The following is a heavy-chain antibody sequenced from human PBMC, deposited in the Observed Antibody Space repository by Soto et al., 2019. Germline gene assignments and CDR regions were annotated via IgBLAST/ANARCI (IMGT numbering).Heavy chain of an antibody. J-gene: IGHJ4*02. CDR3: AAESYSGSYGLDY. D-gene: IGHD1-26*01. CDR1: RFTFTSSA. Sequence: QMQLVQSGPEVKKPGTSVKVSCKASRFTFTSSAMQCVRQARGQRLEWIGWIVVGSGNTNYAQKLQERVTITRDMSTSTAYMELSSLRSEDTAVYYCAAESYSGSYGLDYWGQGTLVTVSS. CDR2: IVVGSGNT. V-gene: IGHV1-58*02.